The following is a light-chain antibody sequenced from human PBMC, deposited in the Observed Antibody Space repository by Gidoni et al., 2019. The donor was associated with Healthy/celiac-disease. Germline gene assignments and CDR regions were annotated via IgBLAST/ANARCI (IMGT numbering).Light chain of an antibody. CDR1: SGDVGSYNL. CDR3: CSYAGSWV. CDR2: EGS. V-gene: IGLV2-23*01. Sequence: QSALTQPASVSGSPGQSITISCTGTSGDVGSYNLVSWYQHHPGKAPKLMIYEGSKRPSGVSNRFSGSKSGNTASLTISGLQAEDEADYYCCSYAGSWVFGGGTKLTVL. J-gene: IGLJ3*02.